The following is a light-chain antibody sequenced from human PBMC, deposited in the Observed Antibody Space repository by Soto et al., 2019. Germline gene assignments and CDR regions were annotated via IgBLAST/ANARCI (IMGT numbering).Light chain of an antibody. V-gene: IGKV1-27*01. CDR3: YQLRT. CDR2: AAS. Sequence: DIQMPQSPSSLSAAVGDRVTITCRASLPISNYLAWYQQKPGKIPNLLIYAASTLQAGVPSRFSGGGSGTEFILSIGGLDIHDCAAYSGYQLRTFGQGTKV. J-gene: IGKJ1*01. CDR1: LPISNY.